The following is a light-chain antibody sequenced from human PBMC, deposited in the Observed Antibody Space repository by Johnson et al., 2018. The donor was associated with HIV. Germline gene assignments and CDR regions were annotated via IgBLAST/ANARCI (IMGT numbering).Light chain of an antibody. J-gene: IGLJ1*01. Sequence: QSVLTQPPSVSAAPGQKVTISCSGSSSNIGNNYVSWYQQLPGTAPKLLIYDNNRRPSGIPDRFSGSKSGTSATLGITGLQTGDEADYYFGTWDSSLIASYVIGTGTKVTVL. CDR1: SSNIGNNY. V-gene: IGLV1-51*01. CDR2: DNN. CDR3: GTWDSSLIASYV.